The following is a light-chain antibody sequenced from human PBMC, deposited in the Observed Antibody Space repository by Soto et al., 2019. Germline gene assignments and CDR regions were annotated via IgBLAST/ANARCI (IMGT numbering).Light chain of an antibody. CDR1: QRVSSN. Sequence: EIVMTQSPATLSVSPGERATLSCRASQRVSSNVAWYQQKPGQAPRLLIYGASTRATGIPARFSGSGSGTEFTLTISSLQSEDFAVYSCQQYNNWPTYTFGQGTKLEIK. CDR3: QQYNNWPTYT. CDR2: GAS. J-gene: IGKJ2*01. V-gene: IGKV3-15*01.